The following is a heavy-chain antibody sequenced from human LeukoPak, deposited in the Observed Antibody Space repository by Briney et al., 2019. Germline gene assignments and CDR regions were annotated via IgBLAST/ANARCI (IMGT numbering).Heavy chain of an antibody. V-gene: IGHV4-39*07. Sequence: SETLSLTCTVSGVSISSSTYYWGWIRQPPGRGLDWIGSIHYSGSTYYNPSLKSGVTISVDTSKNQFSLKLSSVTAADTAVYYCVRSSRPYGHFDYWGQGTLVSVSS. CDR2: IHYSGST. D-gene: IGHD3-10*01. CDR3: VRSSRPYGHFDY. CDR1: GVSISSSTYY. J-gene: IGHJ4*02.